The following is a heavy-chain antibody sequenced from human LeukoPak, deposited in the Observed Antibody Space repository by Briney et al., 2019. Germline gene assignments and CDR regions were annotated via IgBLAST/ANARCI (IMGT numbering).Heavy chain of an antibody. Sequence: PSETLSLTCTVSGASISSGGEYWSWIRELPEKGLAWIGYVYYSGSTYYNPSFESRITMSVDTSENQFSLKLTSVTAADTAVYYCAREKTAYYYDRSGFSEGAFDVWGQGTVVTVSA. CDR2: VYYSGST. CDR1: GASISSGGEY. D-gene: IGHD3-22*01. V-gene: IGHV4-31*03. J-gene: IGHJ3*01. CDR3: AREKTAYYYDRSGFSEGAFDV.